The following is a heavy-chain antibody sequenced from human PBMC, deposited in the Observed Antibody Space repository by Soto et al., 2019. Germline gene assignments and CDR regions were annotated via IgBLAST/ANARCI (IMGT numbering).Heavy chain of an antibody. CDR3: ASSAIFGVVTQGGY. CDR1: GFTFSSYG. D-gene: IGHD3-3*01. CDR2: IWYDGSNK. Sequence: PGGSLRLSCAASGFTFSSYGMHWVRQAPGKGLEWVAVIWYDGSNKYYADYVKGRFTISRDNSKKTLYLQMNSLRAEDTAVYYCASSAIFGVVTQGGYWGQGTLVTVSS. J-gene: IGHJ4*02. V-gene: IGHV3-33*01.